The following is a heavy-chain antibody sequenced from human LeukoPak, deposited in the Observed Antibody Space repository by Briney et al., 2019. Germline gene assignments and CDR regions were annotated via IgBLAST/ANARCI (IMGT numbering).Heavy chain of an antibody. CDR1: GYSFTSYW. D-gene: IGHD6-19*01. CDR3: ARHCIAVAPTSTYYYYGKDV. Sequence: GESLKISCKGSGYSFTSYWIGWVRQMPGKGLEWMGIIYPGDSDTRYSPSFQGQVTISADKSISTAYLQWSSLKASDTAMYYCARHCIAVAPTSTYYYYGKDVWGQGTTVTVSS. CDR2: IYPGDSDT. V-gene: IGHV5-51*01. J-gene: IGHJ6*02.